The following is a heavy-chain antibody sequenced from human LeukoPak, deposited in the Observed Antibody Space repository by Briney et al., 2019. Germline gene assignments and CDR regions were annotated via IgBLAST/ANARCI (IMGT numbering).Heavy chain of an antibody. CDR2: INHSGST. V-gene: IGHV4-34*01. CDR3: ARGPPHRYFDWLLSTSRDY. D-gene: IGHD3-9*01. Sequence: SETLSLTCAVYRVSFSGYYWSWIRQPPGKGLEWIGEINHSGSTNYNPSLKSRVTISVDTSKNQFSLKLSSVTAADTAVYYCARGPPHRYFDWLLSTSRDYWGQGTLVTVSS. CDR1: RVSFSGYY. J-gene: IGHJ4*02.